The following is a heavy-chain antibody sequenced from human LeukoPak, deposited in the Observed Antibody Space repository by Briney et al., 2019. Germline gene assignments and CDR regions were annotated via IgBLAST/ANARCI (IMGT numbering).Heavy chain of an antibody. Sequence: SETLSLTCTVSGGSTSSYYWSWIRQPPGKGLEWIGYIYYSGSTNYNPSLNSRVTISIDTSKNQFSLSLSSVTAADTAVYFCARGSATGRPNFDYWGQGALVTVSS. CDR3: ARGSATGRPNFDY. V-gene: IGHV4-59*01. CDR1: GGSTSSYY. D-gene: IGHD6-6*01. CDR2: IYYSGST. J-gene: IGHJ4*02.